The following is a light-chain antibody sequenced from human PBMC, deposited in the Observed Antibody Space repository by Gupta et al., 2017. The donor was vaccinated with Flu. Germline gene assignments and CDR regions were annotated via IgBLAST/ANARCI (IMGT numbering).Light chain of an antibody. Sequence: SSLSASVGDRVTITCQTSQDIRRYLKWYQQKPGRAPKRLNKEASHLQVGVPSRFSGTGSGTHFTFTISGLQFEDFATYYCLQYDLRPPYTCGQGTK. CDR3: LQYDLRPPYT. J-gene: IGKJ2*01. CDR2: EAS. V-gene: IGKV1-33*01. CDR1: QDIRRY.